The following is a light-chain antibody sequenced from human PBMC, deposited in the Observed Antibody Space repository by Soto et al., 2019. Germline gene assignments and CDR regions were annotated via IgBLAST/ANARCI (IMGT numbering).Light chain of an antibody. Sequence: DIQMTQSPSSLSASVGDRVTITCLALQSIDNDLAWYQQKPGKVPTPLISAASTFQSGVPSRFSGSGSGTDFTLTISSLQPEDVATYDCQRFSAVPTFGGGTKVEI. CDR2: AAS. CDR1: QSIDND. V-gene: IGKV1-27*01. CDR3: QRFSAVPT. J-gene: IGKJ4*01.